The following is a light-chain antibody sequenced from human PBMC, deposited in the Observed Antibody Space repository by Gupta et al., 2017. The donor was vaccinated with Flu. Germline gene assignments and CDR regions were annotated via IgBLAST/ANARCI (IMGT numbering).Light chain of an antibody. Sequence: SVGDRVTITCRASQSISSYLNWYQQKSGIAPKLLIYAASSLQGGVPSRFSGSGSGTDFTLTISSLQPEDFATYYCHQSYSTPPTFGQGTKLEIK. J-gene: IGKJ2*01. CDR2: AAS. CDR1: QSISSY. V-gene: IGKV1-39*01. CDR3: HQSYSTPPT.